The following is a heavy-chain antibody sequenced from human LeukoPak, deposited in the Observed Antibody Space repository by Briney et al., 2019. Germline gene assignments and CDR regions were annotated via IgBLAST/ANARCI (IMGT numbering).Heavy chain of an antibody. Sequence: GRSLRPSCAASGFTFSSCGMHWVRQAPGKGLEWVAVIWYDGTNKYYADSVKGRFTISRDNSKNTLYLQMNSLRAEDTAVYYCARGRDGYNWIDYWGQGTLVTVSS. D-gene: IGHD5-24*01. V-gene: IGHV3-33*01. CDR3: ARGRDGYNWIDY. J-gene: IGHJ4*02. CDR1: GFTFSSCG. CDR2: IWYDGTNK.